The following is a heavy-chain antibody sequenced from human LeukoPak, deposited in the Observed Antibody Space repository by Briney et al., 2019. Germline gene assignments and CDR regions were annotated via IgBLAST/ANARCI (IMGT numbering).Heavy chain of an antibody. Sequence: PGVSLRLSCAASGFAFSGYWMSWLRQAPGKGLEWVANIKQDGGEKYYVDSVKGRFTISGDNAKNSLYLQMNSPRAEDTAVYYCARDRGFGQADVWGKGTTVTVSS. CDR1: GFAFSGYW. CDR3: ARDRGFGQADV. J-gene: IGHJ6*04. D-gene: IGHD3-10*01. V-gene: IGHV3-7*01. CDR2: IKQDGGEK.